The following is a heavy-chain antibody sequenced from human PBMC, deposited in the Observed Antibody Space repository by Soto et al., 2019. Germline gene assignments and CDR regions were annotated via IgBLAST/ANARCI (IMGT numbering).Heavy chain of an antibody. CDR2: INAGNGNT. CDR1: GYTFTNYA. J-gene: IGHJ6*02. V-gene: IGHV1-3*05. D-gene: IGHD6-13*01. CDR3: ASEAIAAAAVYGMDV. Sequence: QVQLEQSGAEEKKTGASVKVSCKASGYTFTNYAMHWVRQAPGQRLEWMGWINAGNGNTKYSQKFQGRVTITRDPSASTAYMELSSLRSEDTAVYYCASEAIAAAAVYGMDVWGQGTTVTVSS.